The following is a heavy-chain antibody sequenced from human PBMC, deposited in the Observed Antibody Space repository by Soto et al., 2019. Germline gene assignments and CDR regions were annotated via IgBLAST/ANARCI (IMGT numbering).Heavy chain of an antibody. J-gene: IGHJ5*02. CDR1: GGSISSYY. CDR3: AREGIWFKGGYCTDGVCYGNWFDT. D-gene: IGHD2-8*01. V-gene: IGHV4-4*07. Sequence: PSETLSLTCTVSGGSISSYYWSWIRQAAGKGLEWIGHFYTSGSTNYNPSLKSRVTMSLDTSKNQFSLKLSSVAAADTGVYYCAREGIWFKGGYCTDGVCYGNWFDTWGQVTLVTVSS. CDR2: FYTSGST.